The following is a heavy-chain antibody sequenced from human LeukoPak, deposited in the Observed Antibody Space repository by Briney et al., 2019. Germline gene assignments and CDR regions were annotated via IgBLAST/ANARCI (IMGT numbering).Heavy chain of an antibody. CDR1: GGSFSGYY. J-gene: IGHJ4*02. V-gene: IGHV4-59*08. Sequence: PSETLSLTCAVYGGSFSGYYWSWIRQPPGKKLEWIGYIYYSGSTSYNPSLKSRVTISVDTSKNQFSLKLSSVTAADTAVYYCARHQSFYDSSGPFDYWGQGSLVTVSS. D-gene: IGHD3-22*01. CDR3: ARHQSFYDSSGPFDY. CDR2: IYYSGST.